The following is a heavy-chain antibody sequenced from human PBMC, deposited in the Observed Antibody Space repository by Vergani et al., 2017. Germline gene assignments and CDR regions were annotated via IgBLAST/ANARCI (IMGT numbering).Heavy chain of an antibody. CDR3: AHTHGYNYVGDVDY. CDR1: GFPLSTSGVG. Sequence: QITLKESGPTLVKPTPTLTLTCTFSGFPLSTSGVGVGWIRQPPGKALEWLALIYWNDDKRYSPSLKSRLTITKDTSKNQVVLTMTNMDPVDTATYYCAHTHGYNYVGDVDYWGQGTLVTVSS. D-gene: IGHD5-24*01. V-gene: IGHV2-5*01. J-gene: IGHJ4*02. CDR2: IYWNDDK.